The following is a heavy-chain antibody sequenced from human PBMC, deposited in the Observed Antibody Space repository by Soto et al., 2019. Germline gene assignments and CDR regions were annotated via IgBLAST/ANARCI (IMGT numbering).Heavy chain of an antibody. J-gene: IGHJ3*02. CDR1: GFTLSIYD. CDR2: IGTSGDT. CDR3: EKEGLLPLDAFDI. Sequence: EVQLVESGGGLVQPGGSLRLSCAASGFTLSIYDMHWVRQSTGKGLEWVSVIGTSGDTYYAGSVKGRFTISRENAKNSLYLQMNSLRAEDTAVYYCEKEGLLPLDAFDIWGQGTMVTVSS. V-gene: IGHV3-13*01.